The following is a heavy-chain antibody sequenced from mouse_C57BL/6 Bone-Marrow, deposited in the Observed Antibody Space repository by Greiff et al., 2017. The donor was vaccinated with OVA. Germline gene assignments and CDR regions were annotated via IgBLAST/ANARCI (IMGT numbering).Heavy chain of an antibody. D-gene: IGHD2-5*01. CDR3: TRGYSNYYAMDY. J-gene: IGHJ4*01. Sequence: VQGVESGAELVRPGASVTLSCKASGYTFTDYEMHWVKQTPVHGLEWIGAIDPETGGTAYNQKFKGKAILTAAKSSSTAYMELRSLTSEDSAVYYCTRGYSNYYAMDYWGQGTSVTVSS. CDR1: GYTFTDYE. CDR2: IDPETGGT. V-gene: IGHV1-15*01.